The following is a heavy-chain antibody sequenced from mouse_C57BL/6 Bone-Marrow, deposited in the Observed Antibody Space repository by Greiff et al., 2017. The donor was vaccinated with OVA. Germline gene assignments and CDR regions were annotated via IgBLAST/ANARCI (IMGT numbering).Heavy chain of an antibody. CDR1: GYTFTSYW. CDR2: IYPGSGST. Sequence: QVHVKQPGAELVKPGASVKMSCKASGYTFTSYWITWVKQRPGQGLEWIGDIYPGSGSTNYNEKFKSKATLTVDTSSSTAYMQLSSLTSEDSAVYYCARGGSYYTNWGFAYWGQGTLVTVSA. J-gene: IGHJ3*01. D-gene: IGHD2-12*01. V-gene: IGHV1-55*01. CDR3: ARGGSYYTNWGFAY.